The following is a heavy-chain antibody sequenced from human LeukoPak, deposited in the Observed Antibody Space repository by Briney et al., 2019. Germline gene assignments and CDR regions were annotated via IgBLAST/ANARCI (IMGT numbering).Heavy chain of an antibody. CDR2: TYYRSKWYN. CDR3: ASMVGDSGSLDY. CDR1: GDSVSSNSAA. D-gene: IGHD1-26*01. Sequence: SQTLSLTCAITGDSVSSNSAAWNWIRQSPSRGLEWLGRTYYRSKWYNDYAVSVKSRITINLDTSKNQFSLQLDSVTPEDTAVYYCASMVGDSGSLDYWGQGTLVTVSS. J-gene: IGHJ4*02. V-gene: IGHV6-1*01.